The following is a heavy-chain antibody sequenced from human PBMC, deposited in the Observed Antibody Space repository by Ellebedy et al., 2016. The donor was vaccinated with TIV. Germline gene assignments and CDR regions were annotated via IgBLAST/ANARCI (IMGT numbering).Heavy chain of an antibody. CDR1: GFSFRSYW. CDR2: IYQDGSNQ. V-gene: IGHV3-7*01. D-gene: IGHD4-17*01. J-gene: IGHJ5*02. Sequence: GESLKISCAASGFSFRSYWMSWVRQAPGKGLEWVANIYQDGSNQYYVDSVKGRFTISRDNANKSLFLQMNSLRGEDTAVYYCARRGSYGDYAVQVNNWFDRWGQGTLVTV. CDR3: ARRGSYGDYAVQVNNWFDR.